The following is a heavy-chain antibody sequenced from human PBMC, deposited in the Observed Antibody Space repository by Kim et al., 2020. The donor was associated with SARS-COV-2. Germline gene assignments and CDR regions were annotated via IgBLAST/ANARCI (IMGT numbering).Heavy chain of an antibody. CDR1: GFGFSGAW. V-gene: IGHV3-15*01. D-gene: IGHD2-15*01. CDR3: TADDLDNSRSGGRDY. Sequence: GGSLRLSCAASGFGFSGAWMNWVRQAPGKGLEWVGRIKTKTEGGTTDYAAPVRGRFTISRDDSKNTLYLQMNSLKTEDTAVYYCTADDLDNSRSGGRDYWGQGTLVTVSS. J-gene: IGHJ4*02. CDR2: IKTKTEGGTT.